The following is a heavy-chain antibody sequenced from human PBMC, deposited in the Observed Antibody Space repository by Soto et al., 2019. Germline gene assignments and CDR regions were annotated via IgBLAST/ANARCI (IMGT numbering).Heavy chain of an antibody. Sequence: QVQLVQSGAEVKKPGSSVKVSCKASGGTFSSYAISWVRQAPGQGLEWMGGIIPIFGTANYAQKFQGRVTITADESTSTAYMELSSLRSEDTAVYYCARDQTDELPGGYYYYGMDVWGQGTTVTVSS. V-gene: IGHV1-69*01. CDR2: IIPIFGTA. D-gene: IGHD1-7*01. J-gene: IGHJ6*02. CDR1: GGTFSSYA. CDR3: ARDQTDELPGGYYYYGMDV.